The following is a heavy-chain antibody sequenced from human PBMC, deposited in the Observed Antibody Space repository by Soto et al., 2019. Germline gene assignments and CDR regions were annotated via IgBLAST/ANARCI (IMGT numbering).Heavy chain of an antibody. CDR2: IYPGDSDT. V-gene: IGHV5-51*01. J-gene: IGHJ6*02. CDR1: GYSFTSYW. CDR3: ARSYYDFWSGYNYYYYGMDV. Sequence: GESLKISCKVSGYSFTSYWIGGVRQMPGKGLEWMGIIYPGDSDTRYSPSFQGQVTISADKSISTAYLQWSSLKASDTAMYYCARSYYDFWSGYNYYYYGMDVWGQGTTVTVS. D-gene: IGHD3-3*01.